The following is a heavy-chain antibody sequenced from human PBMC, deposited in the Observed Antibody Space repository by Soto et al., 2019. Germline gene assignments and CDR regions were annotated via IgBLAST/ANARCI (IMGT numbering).Heavy chain of an antibody. J-gene: IGHJ1*01. CDR2: ISYHGVDE. CDR3: AGVRTQMSVWYHEYSHR. CDR1: GFTFKNYA. Sequence: QVQLEESGGGVVQPGRSLRLSCAASGFTFKNYAMHWVRQSPGKGLEWVAAISYHGVDEYYADSVKGRFSISRDNSKNRLFLQINSLRAEDTAVYYCAGVRTQMSVWYHEYSHRWGQGTLLTVSS. D-gene: IGHD2-15*01. V-gene: IGHV3-30-3*01.